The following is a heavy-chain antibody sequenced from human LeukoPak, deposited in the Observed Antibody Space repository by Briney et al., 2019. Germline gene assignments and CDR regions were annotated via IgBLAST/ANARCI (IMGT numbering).Heavy chain of an antibody. CDR1: GYTFTSYD. D-gene: IGHD2-21*01. CDR2: MNPNSGNK. CDR3: ARGREQLAQFVVIAYYMDV. V-gene: IGHV1-8*03. J-gene: IGHJ6*03. Sequence: GASVKVSCKASGYTFTSYDINWVRQATGQGLEWMGWMNPNSGNKGYAQKFQGRVTITRNTSISTAYMELSSLRSEDTAVYYCARGREQLAQFVVIAYYMDVWGKGTTVTVSS.